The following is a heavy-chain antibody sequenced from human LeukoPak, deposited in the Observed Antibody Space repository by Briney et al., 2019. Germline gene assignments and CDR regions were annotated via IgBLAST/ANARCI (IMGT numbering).Heavy chain of an antibody. D-gene: IGHD1-14*01. CDR3: ARDNPEFDY. CDR1: GFTFSSYG. J-gene: IGHJ4*02. Sequence: LGGSLRLSCAASGFTFSSYGMHWVRQAPGKGLEWVAVIWYDGSNKYYADSVKGRFTISRDNSKNTLYLQMSGLRAEDTAVYYCARDNPEFDYWGQGTLVTVSS. CDR2: IWYDGSNK. V-gene: IGHV3-33*01.